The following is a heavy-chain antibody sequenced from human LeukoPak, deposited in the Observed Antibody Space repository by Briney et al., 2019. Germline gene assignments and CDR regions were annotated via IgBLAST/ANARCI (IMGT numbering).Heavy chain of an antibody. CDR3: ARSSGQGHYYYYMDV. CDR1: GGSFSGYY. CDR2: INHSGST. J-gene: IGHJ6*03. Sequence: SETLSLTCAVHGGSFSGYYWSWLRQPPGKGLEWLGEINHSGSTNYNPSLKSRVTISVDTSKNQFSLKLSSVTAADTAVYYCARSSGQGHYYYYMDVWGKGTTVTVSS. D-gene: IGHD3-22*01. V-gene: IGHV4-34*01.